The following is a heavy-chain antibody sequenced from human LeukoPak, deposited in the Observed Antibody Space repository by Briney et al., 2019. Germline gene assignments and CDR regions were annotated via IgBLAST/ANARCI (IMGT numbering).Heavy chain of an antibody. CDR2: INDSGST. CDR3: ARDTPETHVLRYFDWPRRSQYYFDY. CDR1: GGSLSGYY. J-gene: IGHJ4*02. D-gene: IGHD3-9*01. Sequence: KPSETLSLTCAVYGGSLSGYYWSWIRQSPGKGLEWIGEINDSGSTNYNPSLKSRVTISVDTSKNQFSLKLSSVTAADTAVYYCARDTPETHVLRYFDWPRRSQYYFDYWGQGTLVTVSS. V-gene: IGHV4-34*01.